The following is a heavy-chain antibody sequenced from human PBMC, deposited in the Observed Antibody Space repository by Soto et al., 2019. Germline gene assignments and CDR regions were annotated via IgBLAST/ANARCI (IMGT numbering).Heavy chain of an antibody. CDR1: GFTFSNAW. V-gene: IGHV3-15*01. Sequence: GGSLRLSCAASGFTFSNAWMSWVRQAPGKGLEWVGRIKSKTDGGTTDYAAPVKGRFTISRDDSKNTLYLQMNSLKTEDTAVYYCTTAATSQLWFGGLFSTDAFDIWGQGTMVTVSS. D-gene: IGHD3-10*01. CDR3: TTAATSQLWFGGLFSTDAFDI. CDR2: IKSKTDGGTT. J-gene: IGHJ3*02.